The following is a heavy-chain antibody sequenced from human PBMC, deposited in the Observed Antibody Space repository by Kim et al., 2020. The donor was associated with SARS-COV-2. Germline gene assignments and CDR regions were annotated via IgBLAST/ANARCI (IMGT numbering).Heavy chain of an antibody. CDR3: VRGYCSTTTCKWDFFDY. D-gene: IGHD2-2*01. V-gene: IGHV1-18*01. CDR1: GYTFTNYG. J-gene: IGHJ4*02. Sequence: ASVKVSCKASGYTFTNYGINWVRQAPGQGLEWMGWISDYNGNTNYAQKFQGRVTMTTDTSTSTAYMELRSLRSDDTAVYYCVRGYCSTTTCKWDFFDYWGQGTPVTVSS. CDR2: ISDYNGNT.